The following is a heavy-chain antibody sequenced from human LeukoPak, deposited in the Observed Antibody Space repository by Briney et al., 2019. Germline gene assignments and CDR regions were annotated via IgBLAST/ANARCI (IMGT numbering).Heavy chain of an antibody. CDR3: ARGYYGGAVGS. Sequence: PSETLSLTCTVSGDSINNQYWRWLRQPAGKGLEWIGRMYTNGESYYNPSLKRRVTMSVDTSKKQFSLKLNSMPAADTAVYYCARGYYGGAVGSWGQGILVIVPS. D-gene: IGHD3-16*01. CDR1: GDSINNQY. V-gene: IGHV4-4*07. J-gene: IGHJ1*01. CDR2: MYTNGES.